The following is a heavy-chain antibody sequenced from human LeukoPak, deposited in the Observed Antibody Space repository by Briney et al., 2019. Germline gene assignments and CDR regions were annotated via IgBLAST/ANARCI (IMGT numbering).Heavy chain of an antibody. J-gene: IGHJ3*02. Sequence: SETLSLTCAVYGGSFSGYYWSWIRQPPGKGLEWIAYISYSGSTNYSPSLKSRVTISVDTSKNQFSLKLSSVTAADTAVYYCARSEEYDFWSVYIGPPQWAFAIWGQGTMVTVSS. D-gene: IGHD3-3*01. CDR1: GGSFSGYY. V-gene: IGHV4-59*08. CDR3: ARSEEYDFWSVYIGPPQWAFAI. CDR2: ISYSGST.